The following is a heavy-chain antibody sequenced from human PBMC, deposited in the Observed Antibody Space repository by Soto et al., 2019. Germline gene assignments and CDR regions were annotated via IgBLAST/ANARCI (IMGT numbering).Heavy chain of an antibody. CDR2: ISYDGSNK. CDR3: ARDSYYDSSGYGLGY. V-gene: IGHV3-30-3*01. Sequence: GWFLRLSCASSVFTFISYAMHWVRQAPGKGLEWVAVISYDGSNKYYADSVKGRFTISRDNSKNTLYLQMNSLRAEDTAVYYCARDSYYDSSGYGLGYWGQGTLVTVSS. CDR1: VFTFISYA. D-gene: IGHD3-22*01. J-gene: IGHJ4*02.